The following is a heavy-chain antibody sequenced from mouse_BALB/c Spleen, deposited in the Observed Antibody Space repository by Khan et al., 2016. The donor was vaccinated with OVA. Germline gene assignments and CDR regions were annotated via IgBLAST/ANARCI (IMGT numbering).Heavy chain of an antibody. CDR1: GYSITSDFA. V-gene: IGHV3-2*02. D-gene: IGHD2-2*01. CDR3: IRSVYYAYAYAMDY. J-gene: IGHJ4*01. CDR2: ISFSGST. Sequence: EVQLQESGPGLVKPSQSLSLTCTVTGYSITSDFAWNWVRQFPGNKLEWMGYISFSGSTSYDPSLKSRLSITRDKSKNQFFLKLNSVTTEDTATYYCIRSVYYAYAYAMDYWGQGISVTVSS.